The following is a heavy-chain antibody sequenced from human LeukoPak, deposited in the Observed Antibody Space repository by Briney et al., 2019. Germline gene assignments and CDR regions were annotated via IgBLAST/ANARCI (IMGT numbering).Heavy chain of an antibody. CDR1: EFTFDSYA. J-gene: IGHJ4*02. D-gene: IGHD6-19*01. CDR2: ISGSGANT. V-gene: IGHV3-23*01. CDR3: AKTSVSSGWPELFDF. Sequence: SGGSLRLSCAASEFTFDSYAMNWVRQAPGKGLEWVSAISGSGANTYYANSVKGRFTISRDNSKSTLFLQMDSLRAEDTAISYCAKTSVSSGWPELFDFWGQGTLVTVSS.